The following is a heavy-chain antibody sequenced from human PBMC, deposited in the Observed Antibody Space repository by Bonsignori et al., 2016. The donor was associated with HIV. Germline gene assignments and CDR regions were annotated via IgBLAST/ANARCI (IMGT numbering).Heavy chain of an antibody. D-gene: IGHD4-17*01. CDR3: ARHNAVITYYYSYHMDV. V-gene: IGHV5-51*01. CDR2: IYPDDSLI. Sequence: VRQMPGKGLEWMGIIYPDDSLIRYSPSFRGQVIISADKSISTAYLQWNSLKASDTAIYYCARHNAVITYYYSYHMDVWGKGTTVTVSS. J-gene: IGHJ6*03.